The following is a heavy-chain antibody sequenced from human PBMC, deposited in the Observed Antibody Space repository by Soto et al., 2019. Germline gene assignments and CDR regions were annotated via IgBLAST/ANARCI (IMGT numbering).Heavy chain of an antibody. D-gene: IGHD1-26*01. J-gene: IGHJ4*02. CDR3: ARETLVGAQDY. Sequence: SVKVSCMDSGGTFSSYAISWVRQAPGQGLEWMGGIIPIFGTANYAQKFQGRVTITTDASTSTAYMELSSLRSEDTAVYYCARETLVGAQDYWDQGTLVTVSS. CDR2: IIPIFGTA. CDR1: GGTFSSYA. V-gene: IGHV1-69*05.